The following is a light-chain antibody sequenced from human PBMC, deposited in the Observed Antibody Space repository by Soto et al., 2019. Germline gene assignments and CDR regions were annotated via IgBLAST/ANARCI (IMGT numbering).Light chain of an antibody. J-gene: IGKJ1*01. V-gene: IGKV1-39*01. CDR2: AAS. CDR3: QQSYSTPTT. CDR1: QSISSY. Sequence: DIQMTQSPSSLSASVGDRVTITCRASQSISSYLNWYQQKPGEAPKLLIYAASSLQSGVPSRFSGSGSGTDFTLTISSLQPEDFETYYCQQSYSTPTTFGQGTKVEIK.